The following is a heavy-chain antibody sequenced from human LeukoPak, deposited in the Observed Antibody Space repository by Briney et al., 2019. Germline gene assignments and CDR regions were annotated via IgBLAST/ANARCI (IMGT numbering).Heavy chain of an antibody. Sequence: PSETLSLTCTVSGYSISSGYYWGWIRQPPGKGLEWIGSIYHSGSTYYNPSLKSRVTISVDTSKNQFSLKLSSVTAADTAVYYCARGVYSGSYPDAFDIWGQGTMVTVSS. CDR1: GYSISSGYY. CDR3: ARGVYSGSYPDAFDI. CDR2: IYHSGST. J-gene: IGHJ3*02. D-gene: IGHD1-26*01. V-gene: IGHV4-38-2*02.